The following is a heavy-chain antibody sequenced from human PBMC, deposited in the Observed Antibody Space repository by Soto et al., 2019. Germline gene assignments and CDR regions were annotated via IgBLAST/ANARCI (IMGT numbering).Heavy chain of an antibody. Sequence: PSETLSLTCAVSGDSVSNDNYYWSWIRQPPGKGLEWIGYIYYSGTTNYNSYLKSRLSLSVDMSKNQFSLKLASVTAADTAVYYCARVSESGDFDYWGQGTLVTVSS. CDR2: IYYSGTT. D-gene: IGHD3-10*01. V-gene: IGHV4-61*01. J-gene: IGHJ4*02. CDR1: GDSVSNDNYY. CDR3: ARVSESGDFDY.